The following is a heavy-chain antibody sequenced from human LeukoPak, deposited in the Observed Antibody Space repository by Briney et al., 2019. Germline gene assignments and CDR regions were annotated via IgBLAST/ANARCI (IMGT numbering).Heavy chain of an antibody. Sequence: ASVKVSCKASGYTFTSYDINWVRQATGQGLEWMGWISAYNGNTNYAQKLQGRVTMTTDTSTSTAYMELRSLRSDDTAVYYCARARGYSGYARSYFDYWGRGTLVTVSS. D-gene: IGHD5-12*01. CDR3: ARARGYSGYARSYFDY. CDR2: ISAYNGNT. CDR1: GYTFTSYD. V-gene: IGHV1-18*01. J-gene: IGHJ4*02.